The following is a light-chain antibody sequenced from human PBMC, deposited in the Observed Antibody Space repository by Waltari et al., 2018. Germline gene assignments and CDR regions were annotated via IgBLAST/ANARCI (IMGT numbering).Light chain of an antibody. CDR2: DVN. Sequence: SALPHPDSVSGSPGQSITISCSGISSDSGGYEYVSWYQQHPGKAPKVIIYDVNNRPSGVSNRFSGSKSGSSASLTISGLQAEDEADYYCSSFTSSTTGIFGGGTKVTVL. J-gene: IGLJ2*01. CDR3: SSFTSSTTGI. CDR1: SSDSGGYEY. V-gene: IGLV2-14*03.